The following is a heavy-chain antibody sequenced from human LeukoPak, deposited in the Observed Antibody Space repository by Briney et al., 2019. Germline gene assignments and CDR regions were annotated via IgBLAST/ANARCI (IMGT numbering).Heavy chain of an antibody. D-gene: IGHD3-10*01. CDR3: AEYYYGSGSYPL. J-gene: IGHJ4*02. Sequence: PGGSLSLSCAASGFTFSSYAMSWVRQAPGKGLEWVSAISGSGGSTYYADSVKGRFTISRDNSKNTLYLQINSLRAEDTAVYYCAEYYYGSGSYPLWGQGTLVTVSS. CDR1: GFTFSSYA. CDR2: ISGSGGST. V-gene: IGHV3-23*01.